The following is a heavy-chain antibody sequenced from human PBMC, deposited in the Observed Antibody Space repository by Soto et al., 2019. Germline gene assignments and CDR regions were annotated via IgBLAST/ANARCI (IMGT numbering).Heavy chain of an antibody. Sequence: QVQLQQWGAGLLKPSETLSLTCAVYGGSFSGYYWSWIRQPPGKGLEWIGEINHSGSTNYNPSLKSRVTISVDTSNNQFSLKLSSVTAADTAVYYCARGGYGRKDYWGQGTLVTVSS. CDR1: GGSFSGYY. V-gene: IGHV4-34*01. J-gene: IGHJ4*02. CDR2: INHSGST. D-gene: IGHD6-13*01. CDR3: ARGGYGRKDY.